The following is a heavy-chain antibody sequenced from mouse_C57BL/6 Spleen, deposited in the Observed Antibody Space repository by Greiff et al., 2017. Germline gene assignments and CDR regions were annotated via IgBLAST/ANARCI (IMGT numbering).Heavy chain of an antibody. J-gene: IGHJ2*01. CDR3: ARGDCFDY. Sequence: EVKLMESGGGLVKPGGSLKLSCAASGFTFSDYGMHWVRQAPEKGLEWVAYISSGSSTIYYADTVKGRFTISRDNAKNTLFLQMTSLRSEDTAMYYCARGDCFDYWGQGTTLTVSS. CDR1: GFTFSDYG. V-gene: IGHV5-17*01. D-gene: IGHD3-3*01. CDR2: ISSGSSTI.